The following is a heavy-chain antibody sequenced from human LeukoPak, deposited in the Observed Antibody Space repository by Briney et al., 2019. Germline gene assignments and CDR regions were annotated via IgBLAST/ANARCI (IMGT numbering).Heavy chain of an antibody. J-gene: IGHJ4*02. D-gene: IGHD4-17*01. CDR3: ARGYGDYVDY. Sequence: EASVKVSCKASGYTFTSYDINWVRQATGQGLEWMGWMNPISGNTGYAQRFQGRVTMTRNTSISTAYMELSSLRSEDTAVYYCARGYGDYVDYWGQGTLVTVSS. V-gene: IGHV1-8*01. CDR1: GYTFTSYD. CDR2: MNPISGNT.